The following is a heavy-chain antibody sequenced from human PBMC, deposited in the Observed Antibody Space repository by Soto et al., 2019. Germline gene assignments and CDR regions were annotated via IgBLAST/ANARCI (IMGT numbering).Heavy chain of an antibody. V-gene: IGHV3-30*18. D-gene: IGHD1-26*01. CDR1: GFTFSSYG. J-gene: IGHJ4*02. CDR2: LSHDGSNK. Sequence: QVQLVESGGGVVQPGGSLRLSCAASGFTFSSYGMHWVRQAPGKGLEWVTLLSHDGSNKYYADSVKGRFTISRDNSKNTLYLQMNSLRAEDTALYYSAKDPMPYSASYPGGWGQGTLVTVSS. CDR3: AKDPMPYSASYPGG.